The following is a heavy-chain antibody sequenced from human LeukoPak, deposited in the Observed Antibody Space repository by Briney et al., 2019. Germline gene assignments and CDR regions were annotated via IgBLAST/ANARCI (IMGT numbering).Heavy chain of an antibody. CDR3: ARVDVFGVVSSDYYYYYMDV. D-gene: IGHD3-3*01. Sequence: SETLSLTCAVYGGSFSGYYWSWIRQPPGKGLEWIGEINHSGSTNYNPSLKSRVTISVDTSKNQFSLKLSSVTAADTAVYYCARVDVFGVVSSDYYYYYMDVWGKGTTVTVSS. V-gene: IGHV4-34*01. J-gene: IGHJ6*03. CDR1: GGSFSGYY. CDR2: INHSGST.